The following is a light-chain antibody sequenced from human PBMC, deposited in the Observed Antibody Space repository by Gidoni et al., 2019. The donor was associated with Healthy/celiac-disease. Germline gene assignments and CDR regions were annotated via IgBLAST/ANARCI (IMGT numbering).Light chain of an antibody. CDR2: AAS. CDR3: QQCYSTPRT. J-gene: IGKJ2*02. V-gene: IGKV1-39*01. CDR1: QSISSY. Sequence: DIQMTQSPSSLSASVGYRVHLTGRASQSISSYLNWYQQKPGKAPKLLIYAASSLQSGVPSRFSGSGSGTDFTLTISSLQPEDFATYYCQQCYSTPRTFGQGTKLEIK.